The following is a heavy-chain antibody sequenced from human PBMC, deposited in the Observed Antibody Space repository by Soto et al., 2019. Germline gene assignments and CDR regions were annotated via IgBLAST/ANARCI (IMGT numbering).Heavy chain of an antibody. D-gene: IGHD3-22*01. CDR1: GYSISSGYY. Sequence: XETLCLTCAVSGYSISSGYYWGWIRQPPGKGLEWIGSIYHSGSTYCSPSLKSRVTISVDTSKNQFSLKLSPVTAADTAVYYCARVPYDTYDGGWFDHWGQGTLVTVSS. J-gene: IGHJ5*02. V-gene: IGHV4-38-2*01. CDR3: ARVPYDTYDGGWFDH. CDR2: IYHSGST.